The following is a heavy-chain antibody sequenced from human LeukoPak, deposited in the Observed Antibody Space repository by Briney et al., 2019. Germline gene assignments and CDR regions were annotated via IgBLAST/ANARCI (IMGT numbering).Heavy chain of an antibody. V-gene: IGHV1-69*04. D-gene: IGHD6-19*01. J-gene: IGHJ4*02. CDR1: GGTFSSYA. CDR3: ARDRGHRGGWYGVAFDY. Sequence: ASVKVSCKASGGTFSSYAISWVRQAPGQGLEWMGRIIPIFGIANYAQKFQGRVTITADKSTSTAYMELSSLRSEDTAVYYCARDRGHRGGWYGVAFDYWGQGTLVTVSS. CDR2: IIPIFGIA.